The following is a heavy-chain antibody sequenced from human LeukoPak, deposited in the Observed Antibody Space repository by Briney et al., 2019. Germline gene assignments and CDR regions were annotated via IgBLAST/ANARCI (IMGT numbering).Heavy chain of an antibody. D-gene: IGHD2-2*01. CDR3: AGSSTTDANHYYYYYMDV. CDR2: IYTSGST. J-gene: IGHJ6*03. Sequence: SQTLSLTCTVSGGSINSGSYYWNWIRQPAGEGLEWIGRIYTSGSTNYNPSLKSRVTISVDTSKNQFSLKLSSVTAADTAVYYCAGSSTTDANHYYYYYMDVWGRGTTVTVSS. CDR1: GGSINSGSYY. V-gene: IGHV4-61*02.